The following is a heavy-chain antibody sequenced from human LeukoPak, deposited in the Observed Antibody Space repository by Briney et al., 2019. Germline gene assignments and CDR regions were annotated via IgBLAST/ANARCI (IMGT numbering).Heavy chain of an antibody. V-gene: IGHV4-38-2*01. CDR1: GYSISSGYY. J-gene: IGHJ3*02. D-gene: IGHD2-15*01. CDR3: ARVGPANDAFDI. CDR2: IYHSGST. Sequence: SETLSLTCAVSGYSISSGYYWGWIRQPPGKGLEWIGSIYHSGSTYYNPSLKSRVTISVDTSKNQFSLKLSSVTAADTAVYYCARVGPANDAFDIWGQGTMVTVSS.